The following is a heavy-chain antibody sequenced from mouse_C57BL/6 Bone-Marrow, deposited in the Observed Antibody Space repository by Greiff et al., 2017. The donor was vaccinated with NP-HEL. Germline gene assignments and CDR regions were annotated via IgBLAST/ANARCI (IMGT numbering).Heavy chain of an antibody. Sequence: EVQLVESGPELVKPGASVKMSCKASGYTFTDYNMHWVKQSHGKSLEWIGYINPNNGGTSYNQKFKGKATLTVNKSSSTAYMELRSLTSEDSAVYYCARSGKFRLAVGWGQGTTLTVSS. CDR3: ARSGKFRLAVG. J-gene: IGHJ2*01. D-gene: IGHD2-4*01. CDR2: INPNNGGT. CDR1: GYTFTDYN. V-gene: IGHV1-22*01.